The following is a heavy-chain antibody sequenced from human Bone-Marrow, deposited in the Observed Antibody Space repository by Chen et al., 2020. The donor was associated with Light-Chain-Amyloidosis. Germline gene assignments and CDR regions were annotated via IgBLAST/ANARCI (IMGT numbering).Heavy chain of an antibody. D-gene: IGHD3-22*01. CDR3: ARESTRGQVLGESSGYAL. CDR1: GVSTITSREYY. CDR2: IYYSWST. J-gene: IGHJ2*01. Sequence: QLQESGPGLLEPSKTLSLTCTVSGVSTITSREYYWGWMRQTPGKGLEWIGSIYYSWSTYYNPSLKSRVTISVDTSKNQFSLKLSSVTAADTAVYYCARESTRGQVLGESSGYALWGRGTLVTVSS. V-gene: IGHV4-39*07.